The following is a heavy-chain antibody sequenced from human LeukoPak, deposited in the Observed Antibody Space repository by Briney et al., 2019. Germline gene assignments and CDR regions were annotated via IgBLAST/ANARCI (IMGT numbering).Heavy chain of an antibody. D-gene: IGHD4-17*01. CDR2: IGASGGDI. J-gene: IGHJ4*02. Sequence: GGSLRLSCGASGFTFSEYAMVWVRQTSGKGLEWVSVIGASGGDIHYADSVKGRFSISRANSKNTLYLQMNSLRAEDTALYYCAKYAPPTTALTRFFDDWGQGTLVTVSS. V-gene: IGHV3-23*01. CDR1: GFTFSEYA. CDR3: AKYAPPTTALTRFFDD.